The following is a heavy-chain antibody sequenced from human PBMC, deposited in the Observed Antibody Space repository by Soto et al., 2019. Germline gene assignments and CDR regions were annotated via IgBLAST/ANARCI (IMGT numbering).Heavy chain of an antibody. J-gene: IGHJ3*02. Sequence: ASVKVSCKVSGYTLTELSMHWVRQAPGKGLEWMGGFDPEDGETIYAQKFQGRVTMTEDTSTDTAYMELSSLRSEDTAVYYCATERIQLWSKRSFDIWVQGTMVTVSS. V-gene: IGHV1-24*01. CDR3: ATERIQLWSKRSFDI. CDR2: FDPEDGET. D-gene: IGHD5-18*01. CDR1: GYTLTELS.